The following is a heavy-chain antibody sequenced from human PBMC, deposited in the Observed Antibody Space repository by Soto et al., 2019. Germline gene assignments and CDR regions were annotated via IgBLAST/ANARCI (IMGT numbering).Heavy chain of an antibody. V-gene: IGHV1-8*01. Sequence: QAQLVQSGTEVKKPGASVKVSCRASGYTFTNYDIFWMRQATGEGLEWMGWMNPYSNNAGYAEKFQGRVTMTRDTSTSTAYMELSGLTSEDTAVYYCARGASYYYDKHGDYRNWYFDLWGRGTLLRVSS. CDR3: ARGASYYYDKHGDYRNWYFDL. J-gene: IGHJ2*01. D-gene: IGHD3-22*01. CDR1: GYTFTNYD. CDR2: MNPYSNNA.